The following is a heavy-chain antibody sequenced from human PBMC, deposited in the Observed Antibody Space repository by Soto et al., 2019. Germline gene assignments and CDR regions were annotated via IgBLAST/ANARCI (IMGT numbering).Heavy chain of an antibody. D-gene: IGHD6-19*01. CDR1: GFTFSAVY. CDR2: ISSSGTSA. J-gene: IGHJ4*02. CDR3: ASDRGAVTGQYFDY. Sequence: QVPLEESGGGLVKPGGSLRLSCAASGFTFSAVYMSWIRQAPNKGLEYISYISSSGTSANYADSVKGRFTISRDNAKNSLYLQMNSLRAEDTAVYYSASDRGAVTGQYFDYWGQGALVTVSS. V-gene: IGHV3-11*05.